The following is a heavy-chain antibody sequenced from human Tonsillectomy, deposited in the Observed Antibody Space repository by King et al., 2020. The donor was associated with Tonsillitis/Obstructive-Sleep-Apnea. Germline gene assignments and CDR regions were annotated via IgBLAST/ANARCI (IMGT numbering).Heavy chain of an antibody. J-gene: IGHJ3*02. D-gene: IGHD3-22*01. CDR3: ARPCITMIVDAAFDI. CDR1: GFTFSSYS. CDR2: VSYDESNK. V-gene: IGHV3-30*04. Sequence: QLVQSGGGVVQPGRSLRLSCAASGFTFSSYSMHWVRQAPGKGLEWVAVVSYDESNKYFADSVKGRFTISRDNSKNTLFLQMNSLRAEDTALYYCARPCITMIVDAAFDIWGQGTMVTVSS.